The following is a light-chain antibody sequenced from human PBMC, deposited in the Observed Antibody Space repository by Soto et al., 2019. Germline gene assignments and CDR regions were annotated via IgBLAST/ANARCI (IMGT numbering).Light chain of an antibody. CDR2: EAS. J-gene: IGKJ5*01. CDR1: QSLSRD. CDR3: QHRSNWPIT. V-gene: IGKV3-11*01. Sequence: EIVLTQSPATLSLSPGERATLSCRASQSLSRDLAWYLQKPGQAPRLLIYEASIRATGIPARISGSGSGTDFTLTISSLEPEDFALYYCQHRSNWPITFGQGTRLEIK.